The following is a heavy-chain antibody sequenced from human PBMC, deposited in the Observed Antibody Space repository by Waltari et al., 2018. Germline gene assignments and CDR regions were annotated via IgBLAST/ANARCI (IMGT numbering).Heavy chain of an antibody. CDR1: GYTFTDYY. V-gene: IGHV1-69-2*01. J-gene: IGHJ4*02. CDR3: ATSPPKAAAGNHLDY. Sequence: EVQLVQSGAEVKKPGATVKISCKASGYTFTDYYMHWVQQAPGKGLEWMGRVDPEDGETIYAEKFQGRVTITADTSTDTAYMELTSLRSEDTAVYYCATSPPKAAAGNHLDYWGQGTLVTVSS. CDR2: VDPEDGET. D-gene: IGHD6-13*01.